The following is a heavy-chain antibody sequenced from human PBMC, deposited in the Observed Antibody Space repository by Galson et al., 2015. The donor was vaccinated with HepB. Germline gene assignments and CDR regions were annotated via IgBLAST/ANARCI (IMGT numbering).Heavy chain of an antibody. D-gene: IGHD3-3*01. CDR1: GFTFSDYY. V-gene: IGHV3-11*01. J-gene: IGHJ4*02. CDR3: ARAGYDFWSGYQLSY. Sequence: SLRLSCAASGFTFSDYYMSWIRQAPGKGLEWVSYISSSGNTIYYADSVKGRFTISRDNAKNSLYLQMNSLRGEDTAVYYCARAGYDFWSGYQLSYWGQGTLVTVSS. CDR2: ISSSGNTI.